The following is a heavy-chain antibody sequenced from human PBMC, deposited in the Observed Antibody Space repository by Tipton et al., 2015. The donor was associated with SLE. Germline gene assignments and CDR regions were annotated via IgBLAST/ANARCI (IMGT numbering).Heavy chain of an antibody. D-gene: IGHD2-2*01. CDR2: INPNSGGT. V-gene: IGHV1-2*02. CDR3: AREVVSTDCSSTSCPTEGYFDY. CDR1: GYTFTGYY. J-gene: IGHJ4*02. Sequence: QSGAEVKKPGASVKVSCKASGYTFTGYYMHWVRQAPGQGLEWMGWINPNSGGTNYAQKFQGRVTMTRDTSISTAYMELSRLRSDDTAVYYCAREVVSTDCSSTSCPTEGYFDYWGQGTLVTVSS.